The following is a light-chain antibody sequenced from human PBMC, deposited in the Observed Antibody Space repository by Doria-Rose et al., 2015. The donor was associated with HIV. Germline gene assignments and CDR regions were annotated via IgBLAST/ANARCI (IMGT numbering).Light chain of an antibody. Sequence: EIVMTQSSESLGMSLGERATLNCKSNQSLLYTSKNYLAWYQQKPVQPPKLLIYWASTRQSGVPARFSGSGSGTDFTLTISSLEAEDVAVYYCQQYYDTPSFGPGTTVDIK. CDR2: WAS. CDR3: QQYYDTPS. J-gene: IGKJ3*01. CDR1: QSLLYTSKNY. V-gene: IGKV4-1*01.